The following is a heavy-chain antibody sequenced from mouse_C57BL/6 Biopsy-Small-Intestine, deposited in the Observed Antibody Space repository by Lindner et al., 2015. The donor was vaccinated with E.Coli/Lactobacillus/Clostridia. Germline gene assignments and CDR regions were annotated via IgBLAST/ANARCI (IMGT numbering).Heavy chain of an antibody. CDR2: VIPILAVA. J-gene: IGHJ1*01. CDR3: AKYGIYSDDSGYGFDI. CDR1: GGTFNKYA. Sequence: SVKVSCKASGGTFNKYAISWVRQAPGQGLEWMGRVIPILAVANYAQNFQGRVTITADKATSTAYMELSSLRSDDTAMYYCAKYGIYSDDSGYGFDIWGQGTMVTVSS. D-gene: IGHD1-1*02. V-gene: IGHV1-74*01.